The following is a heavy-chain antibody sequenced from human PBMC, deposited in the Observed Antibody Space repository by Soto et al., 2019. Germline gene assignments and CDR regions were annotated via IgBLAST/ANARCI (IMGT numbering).Heavy chain of an antibody. J-gene: IGHJ4*02. D-gene: IGHD2-15*01. CDR3: ARDKGVDQGGSHY. Sequence: QVQLVQSGAEVKKPGSSVKVSCKASGGTFSSYTISWVRQAPGQGLEWMGRIIPILGIANYAQKFQGRVTITADKATSTADMELSSLRSEDTAVYYCARDKGVDQGGSHYWGQGTLVTVSS. V-gene: IGHV1-69*08. CDR1: GGTFSSYT. CDR2: IIPILGIA.